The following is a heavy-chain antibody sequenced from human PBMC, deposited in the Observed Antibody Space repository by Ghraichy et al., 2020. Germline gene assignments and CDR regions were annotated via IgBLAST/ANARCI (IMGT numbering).Heavy chain of an antibody. CDR2: IDWDDDK. Sequence: SGPTLVKPTQTLTLTCTFSGFSLSTSGMRVSWIRQPPGKALEWLARIDWDDDKFYSTSLKTRLTISKDTSKNQVVLTMTNMDPVDTATYYCARIRRKRGDGYNGPNSSNGFYYYYMDVWGKGTTVTVSS. V-gene: IGHV2-70*04. D-gene: IGHD5-24*01. CDR3: ARIRRKRGDGYNGPNSSNGFYYYYMDV. J-gene: IGHJ6*03. CDR1: GFSLSTSGMR.